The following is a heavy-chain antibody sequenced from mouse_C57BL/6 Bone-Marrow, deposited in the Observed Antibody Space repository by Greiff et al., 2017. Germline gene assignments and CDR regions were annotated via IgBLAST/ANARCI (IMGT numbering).Heavy chain of an antibody. CDR2: IDPEDGET. D-gene: IGHD1-1*01. CDR1: GFNIKDYY. Sequence: VQLKESGAELVKPGASVKLSCTASGFNIKDYYMHWVKQRTEQGLEWIGRIDPEDGETKYAPKFQGKATITADTSSNTAYLQLSSLTSEDTAVYYWARDYYGSSYCFAYWGQGTLVTVSA. J-gene: IGHJ3*01. V-gene: IGHV14-2*01. CDR3: ARDYYGSSYCFAY.